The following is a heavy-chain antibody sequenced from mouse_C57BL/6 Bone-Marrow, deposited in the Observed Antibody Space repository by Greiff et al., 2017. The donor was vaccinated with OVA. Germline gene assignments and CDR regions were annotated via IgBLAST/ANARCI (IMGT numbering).Heavy chain of an antibody. Sequence: EVMLVESGGGLVKPGGSLKLSCAASGFTFSSYAMSWVRQTPEKRLEWVATISDGGSYTSYPDNVKGRFTISRDNAKNNLYLQMSHLKSEDTAMYYCALWLRRRVYAMDYWGQGTSVTVSS. D-gene: IGHD2-2*01. CDR1: GFTFSSYA. CDR3: ALWLRRRVYAMDY. J-gene: IGHJ4*01. V-gene: IGHV5-4*03. CDR2: ISDGGSYT.